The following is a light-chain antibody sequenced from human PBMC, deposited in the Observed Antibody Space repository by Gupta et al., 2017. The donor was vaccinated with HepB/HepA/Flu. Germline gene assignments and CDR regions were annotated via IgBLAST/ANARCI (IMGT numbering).Light chain of an antibody. CDR2: GKN. Sequence: SSELTQDPAVSVALGQTVRITCQGDSLRNCYASWYQQKPGRSPLLVIYGKNNRHSGIPERFSGSTSLDTTSLTITGAQAEDEADYYCYSRKIRGDHLVVFGGVTKVTVL. V-gene: IGLV3-19*01. J-gene: IGLJ2*01. CDR3: YSRKIRGDHLVV. CDR1: SLRNCY.